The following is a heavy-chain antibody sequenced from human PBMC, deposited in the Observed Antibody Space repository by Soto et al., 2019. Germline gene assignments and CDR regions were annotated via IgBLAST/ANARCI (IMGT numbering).Heavy chain of an antibody. CDR1: GFTFSSYA. J-gene: IGHJ6*02. Sequence: QVQLVESGGGVVQPGRSLRLSCAASGFTFSSYAMHWVRQAPGKGLEWVAVISYDGSNKYYADSVKGRFTISRDNSKNTLYQQMNGVRAEDTAGYYCARDAILSRRYYYYGMDVWGQGTTVTVSS. V-gene: IGHV3-30-3*01. D-gene: IGHD2-2*01. CDR3: ARDAILSRRYYYYGMDV. CDR2: ISYDGSNK.